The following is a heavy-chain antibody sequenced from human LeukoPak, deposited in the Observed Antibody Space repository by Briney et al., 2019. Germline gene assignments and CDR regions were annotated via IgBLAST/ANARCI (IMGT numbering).Heavy chain of an antibody. CDR2: ISSSGSTI. D-gene: IGHD5-12*01. J-gene: IGHJ4*02. CDR3: ARGYSGAYYDY. V-gene: IGHV3-48*03. Sequence: GGFLRLSCAASGFTFGDYAMTWVRQAPGKGLEWVSYISSSGSTIYYADSVKGRFTISRDSAKNSLFLQMNSLRAEDTALYYCARGYSGAYYDYWGQGTLVTVSS. CDR1: GFTFGDYA.